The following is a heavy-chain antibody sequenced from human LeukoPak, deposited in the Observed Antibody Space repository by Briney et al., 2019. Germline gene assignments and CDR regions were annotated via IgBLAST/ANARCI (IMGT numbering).Heavy chain of an antibody. J-gene: IGHJ4*02. V-gene: IGHV1-18*01. Sequence: ASVKVSCKASGYTFTSYGISWVRQAPGQGLEWMGWISAYNGNTNYAQKLQGRVTMTTDTSTSTAYMELKSLRSDDTAVYYCARSEGIPSRYYYDSSGNDYWGQGTLVTVSS. CDR2: ISAYNGNT. CDR3: ARSEGIPSRYYYDSSGNDY. D-gene: IGHD3-22*01. CDR1: GYTFTSYG.